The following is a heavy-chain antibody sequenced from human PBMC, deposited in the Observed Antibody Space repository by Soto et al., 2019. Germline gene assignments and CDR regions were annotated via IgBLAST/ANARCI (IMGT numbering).Heavy chain of an antibody. CDR3: AHRLNTMKRGDAFDI. CDR1: GFSLSTSGVG. CDR2: IYWDDDK. J-gene: IGHJ3*02. Sequence: QITLKESGPTLVKPTQTLTLTCTFSGFSLSTSGVGVGWIRQPPGKALEWLALIYWDDDKRYSPSLKSRLTNTKDTSKNQVVLTMTNMDPVDTATYYCAHRLNTMKRGDAFDIWGQGTMVTVSS. V-gene: IGHV2-5*02. D-gene: IGHD3-22*01.